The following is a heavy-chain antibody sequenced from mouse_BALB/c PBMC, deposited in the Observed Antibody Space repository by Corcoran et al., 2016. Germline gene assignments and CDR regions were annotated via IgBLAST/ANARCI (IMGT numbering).Heavy chain of an antibody. J-gene: IGHJ4*01. V-gene: IGHV9-3-1*01. CDR1: GYTFTNYG. CDR2: INTYTGEP. D-gene: IGHD2-1*01. CDR3: ARNGNYVYAMDY. Sequence: QIQLVQSGPELKKPGETVKISCKASGYTFTNYGMNWVKQAPGKGLKWMGWINTYTGEPTYADDFKGRFAFSLETSASTAYLQINNLKNEDTATYFGARNGNYVYAMDYWGQGTSVTVSS.